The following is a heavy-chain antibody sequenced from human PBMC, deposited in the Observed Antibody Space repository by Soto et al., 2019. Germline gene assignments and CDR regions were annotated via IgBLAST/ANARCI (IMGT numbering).Heavy chain of an antibody. J-gene: IGHJ5*02. D-gene: IGHD3-9*01. CDR1: GYTFISYY. Sequence: ASVKVSCKASGYTFISYYISWVRQAPGQGLEWMGWISTYNGKTKYAQKLQGRVTMTTDPSTTTAYMELRSLRSDDTAVYYCARDSRNFDVLTGYYSFNWFDPWGQGTLVTVSS. CDR2: ISTYNGKT. V-gene: IGHV1-18*01. CDR3: ARDSRNFDVLTGYYSFNWFDP.